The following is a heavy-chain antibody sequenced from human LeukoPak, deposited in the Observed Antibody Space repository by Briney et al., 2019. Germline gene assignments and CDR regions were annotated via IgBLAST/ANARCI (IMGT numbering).Heavy chain of an antibody. CDR3: AKESSSGWIFEY. J-gene: IGHJ4*02. CDR2: ISGSGGST. D-gene: IGHD6-19*01. CDR1: GFTFSSYA. V-gene: IGHV3-23*01. Sequence: GGSLRLSCAVSGFTFSSYAMSWVRQAPGKGLEWISAISGSGGSTFYVDSVKGRFTISRDNSKNTLFLQMNSLRVEDTAVYYCAKESSSGWIFEYWGQGPLVTVSS.